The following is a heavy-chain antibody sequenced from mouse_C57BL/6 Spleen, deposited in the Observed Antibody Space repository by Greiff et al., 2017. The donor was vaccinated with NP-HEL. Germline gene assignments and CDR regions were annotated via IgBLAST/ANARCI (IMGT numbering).Heavy chain of an antibody. CDR3: ARSRVYSGYFDV. J-gene: IGHJ1*03. CDR2: INPGSGGT. V-gene: IGHV1-54*01. CDR1: GYAFTNYL. Sequence: QVQLKQSGAELVRPGTSVKVSCKASGYAFTNYLIEWVKQRPGQGLEWIGVINPGSGGTNYNEKFKGKATLTADKSSSTAYMQLSSLTSEDSAVYFCARSRVYSGYFDVWGTGTTVTVSS. D-gene: IGHD2-1*01.